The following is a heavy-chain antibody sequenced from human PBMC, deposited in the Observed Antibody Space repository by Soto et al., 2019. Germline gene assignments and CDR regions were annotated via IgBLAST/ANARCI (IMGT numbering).Heavy chain of an antibody. CDR1: GLTFSGSA. D-gene: IGHD3-16*01. Sequence: EVQFVESGGGLVQPGGSLKLSCAVSGLTFSGSAMHWVRLASGKGLEWVGHIRKKANNYATAYAASVKGRFTISRDDSKHMAYLQMNSLKTEDTAVYYCSANDHDDYTNLDQWGQGTLVTVSS. J-gene: IGHJ4*02. CDR2: IRKKANNYAT. V-gene: IGHV3-73*01. CDR3: SANDHDDYTNLDQ.